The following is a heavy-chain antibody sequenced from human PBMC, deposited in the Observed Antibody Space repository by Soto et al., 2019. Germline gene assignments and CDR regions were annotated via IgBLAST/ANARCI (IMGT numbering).Heavy chain of an antibody. CDR2: IYYSGST. J-gene: IGHJ5*02. D-gene: IGHD3-9*01. CDR3: ARDAILTGPSRDHNWFDP. Sequence: QVQLQESGPGLVKPSQTLSLTCTVSGGSISSGGYYWSWIRQHPGKGLEWIGYIYYSGSTYYNPTLKSRVTISVDTSKNPFSLKLSSVTAADTAVYYCARDAILTGPSRDHNWFDPWGQGTLVTVSS. V-gene: IGHV4-31*03. CDR1: GGSISSGGYY.